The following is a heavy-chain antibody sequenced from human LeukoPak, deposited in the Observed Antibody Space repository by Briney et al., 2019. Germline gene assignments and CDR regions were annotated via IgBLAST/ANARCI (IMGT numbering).Heavy chain of an antibody. V-gene: IGHV1-8*01. Sequence: ASVKVSCKASGGTFNSYDINWVRQATGQGLEWMGWMNPNTGNTGYGERFQGRVTMTRDNSISTAYMELSSLTSEDTAVYYCARGGAGTYYKRDGWFDPWGQGTVVTVSS. CDR1: GGTFNSYD. CDR3: ARGGAGTYYKRDGWFDP. J-gene: IGHJ5*02. CDR2: MNPNTGNT. D-gene: IGHD3-10*01.